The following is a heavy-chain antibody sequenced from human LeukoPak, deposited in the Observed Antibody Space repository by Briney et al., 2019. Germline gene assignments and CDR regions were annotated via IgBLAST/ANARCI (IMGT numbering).Heavy chain of an antibody. CDR1: GGSISSYY. Sequence: SETLSLTCTVSGGSISSYYWSWIRQPPGKGMEWIGYIYYSGSTNYNPSLKSRVTISVDTSKTQFSLKLSSVTAADTAVYYCARDRTQWDHDAFDIWGQGTMVTVSS. CDR2: IYYSGST. D-gene: IGHD1-26*01. CDR3: ARDRTQWDHDAFDI. V-gene: IGHV4-59*01. J-gene: IGHJ3*02.